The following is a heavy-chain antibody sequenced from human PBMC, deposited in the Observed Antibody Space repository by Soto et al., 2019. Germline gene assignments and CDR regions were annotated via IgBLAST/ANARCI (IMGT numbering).Heavy chain of an antibody. D-gene: IGHD2-15*01. V-gene: IGHV3-23*01. CDR2: ISGSGGST. Sequence: GGSLRLSCAASGFTFSSYAMSWVRDAPGKGLEWVSAISGSGGSTYYADSVKGRFTISRDNSKNTLYLQMNSLRAEDTAVYYCARGGGFLGGWFGRKFDSWGQGTQVSVSS. CDR3: ARGGGFLGGWFGRKFDS. CDR1: GFTFSSYA. J-gene: IGHJ4*02.